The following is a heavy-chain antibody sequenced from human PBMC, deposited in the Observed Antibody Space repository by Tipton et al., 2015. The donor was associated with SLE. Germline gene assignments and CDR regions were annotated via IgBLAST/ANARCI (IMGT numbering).Heavy chain of an antibody. CDR1: GVSTREYY. D-gene: IGHD4-17*01. CDR3: AINGDSDAFDI. V-gene: IGHV4-4*08. J-gene: IGHJ3*02. CDR2: LYTSGTT. Sequence: TLSLTCTVSGVSTREYYWSWIRQPPGKGLEWIAYLYTSGTTNYNPPLKSRVTIAVDTSKNQFSLKLSSVTAADTAVYYCAINGDSDAFDIWGQGTMVTVSS.